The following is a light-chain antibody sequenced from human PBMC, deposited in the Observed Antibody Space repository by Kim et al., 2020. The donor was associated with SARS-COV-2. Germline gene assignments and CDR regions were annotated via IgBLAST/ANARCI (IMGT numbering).Light chain of an antibody. CDR2: DAS. Sequence: EIVMTQSPATLSVSPGDSATLSCRASQSISSNLAWYQQKPGQAPRLLIYDASTRATGIPARFSASGSGTEFTLTISTLQSEDFAVYHCQQYNDWPPMYTFGQGTKLEI. CDR1: QSISSN. J-gene: IGKJ2*01. V-gene: IGKV3-15*01. CDR3: QQYNDWPPMYT.